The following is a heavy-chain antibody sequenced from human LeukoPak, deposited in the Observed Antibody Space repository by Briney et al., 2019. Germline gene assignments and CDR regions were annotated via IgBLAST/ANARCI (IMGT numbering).Heavy chain of an antibody. CDR3: ARDLEGDFWSGYSRIYYYYMDV. V-gene: IGHV4-4*07. J-gene: IGHJ6*03. CDR1: GGSISSYY. Sequence: SETLSLTCTASGGSISSYYWSWIRQPAGKGLEWIGRIYSSGSTSYNPSLKSRVTMSVDTSKNQFTLKLSSVTAADTAVYYCARDLEGDFWSGYSRIYYYYMDVWGKGTTVTVSS. CDR2: IYSSGST. D-gene: IGHD3-3*01.